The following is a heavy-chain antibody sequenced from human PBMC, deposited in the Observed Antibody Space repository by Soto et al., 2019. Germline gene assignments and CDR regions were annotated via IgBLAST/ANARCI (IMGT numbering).Heavy chain of an antibody. D-gene: IGHD3-3*01. CDR1: GFTFSSYA. Sequence: GSLRLSCAASGFTFSSYAMSWVRQAPGKGLEWVSAISGSGGSTYYADSVKGRFTISRDNSKNTLYLQMNSLRAEDTAVYYCAKGYYDFWSGPLGPFDYWGQGTLVTVSS. CDR3: AKGYYDFWSGPLGPFDY. J-gene: IGHJ4*02. V-gene: IGHV3-23*01. CDR2: ISGSGGST.